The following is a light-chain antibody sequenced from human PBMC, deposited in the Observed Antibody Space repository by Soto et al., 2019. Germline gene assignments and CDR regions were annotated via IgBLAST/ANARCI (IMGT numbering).Light chain of an antibody. V-gene: IGKV1-33*01. CDR3: QHYHTLPLPVYT. CDR2: DAY. CDR1: QDISNN. J-gene: IGKJ2*01. Sequence: DIQMTQSPSSLSASVGDRVTITCQASQDISNNLNWYQQKSGKAPKVLIYDAYTLAAGVTSRFSGSGSGTDFALTISGLQPEYFATYYSQHYHTLPLPVYTFGQGTKLEI.